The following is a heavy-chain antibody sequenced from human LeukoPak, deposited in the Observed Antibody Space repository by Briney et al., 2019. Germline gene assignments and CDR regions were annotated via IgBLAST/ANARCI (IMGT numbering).Heavy chain of an antibody. D-gene: IGHD3-10*02. CDR2: ISSGSSAI. CDR3: AELGITMIGGV. J-gene: IGHJ6*04. CDR1: GFTFSSYW. Sequence: GGSLRLSCAASGFTFSSYWMSWVRQAPGKGLEWVSIISSGSSAIFSADALKGRFTISRDDAKNSLYLQMNSLRAEDTAVYYCAELGITMIGGVWGKGTTVTISS. V-gene: IGHV3-21*01.